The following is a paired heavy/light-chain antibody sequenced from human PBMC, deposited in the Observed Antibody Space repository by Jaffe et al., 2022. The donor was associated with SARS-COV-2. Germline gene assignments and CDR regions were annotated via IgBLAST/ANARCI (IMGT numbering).Heavy chain of an antibody. CDR3: ARANDGWLEYKNFDY. CDR1: GFPYSSYW. Sequence: EVQLVESGGDLVLPGGSLRLSCTASGFPYSSYWMNWVRQAPGKGMEWVANIRQDGSEKYYVDSVKGRFTVSRDNAKNSLYLQMNSLRAEDTAVYYCARANDGWLEYKNFDYWGLGAMVTVSS. CDR2: IRQDGSEK. V-gene: IGHV3-7*03. D-gene: IGHD3-22*01. J-gene: IGHJ4*02.
Light chain of an antibody. CDR3: QQSYNAPST. J-gene: IGKJ2*01. CDR2: RAS. V-gene: IGKV1-39*01. CDR1: QSISNY. Sequence: DIQMTQSPSSLSASTGDRVTITCRASQSISNYLSWYQHKPGKAPQSLIYRASKLQNGVPSRFSGSGSGTDFTLTISGLQPEDYATYFCQQSYNAPSTFGQGTKLEIK.